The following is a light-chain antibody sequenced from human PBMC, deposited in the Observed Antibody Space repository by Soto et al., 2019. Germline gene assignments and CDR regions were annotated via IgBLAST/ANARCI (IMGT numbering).Light chain of an antibody. CDR3: GTWDSSLGAVV. J-gene: IGLJ2*01. Sequence: QSVLTQPPSVSAAPGQKVTISCSGSSSNIGNNYVSWYQQLPGTAPKLLIYDNNKRPSGIPDRFSGSKSGTPATLGITGLQMGDEADYYRGTWDSSLGAVVFGGGTKRTV. CDR1: SSNIGNNY. CDR2: DNN. V-gene: IGLV1-51*01.